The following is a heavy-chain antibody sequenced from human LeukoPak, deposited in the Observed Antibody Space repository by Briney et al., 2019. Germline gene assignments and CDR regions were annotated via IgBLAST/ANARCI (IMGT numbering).Heavy chain of an antibody. CDR2: ITSSSSHI. J-gene: IGHJ4*02. CDR3: ARDRDSVNTGIFDY. D-gene: IGHD4-17*01. V-gene: IGHV3-21*01. CDR1: GFTFSSYS. Sequence: GGSLRLSCAASGFTFSSYSMNWVRQAPGKGLEWVPSITSSSSHIYYADSVKGRFTISRDNSKNSLYLQMNSLRAEDTAMYYCARDRDSVNTGIFDYWGQRTLVTVSS.